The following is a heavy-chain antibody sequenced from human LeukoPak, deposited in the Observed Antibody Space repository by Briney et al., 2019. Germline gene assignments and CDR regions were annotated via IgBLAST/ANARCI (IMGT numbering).Heavy chain of an antibody. Sequence: GGSLRLSCAASGFTFSSYWMNWVRQAPGKGLVWVSRIASDGSSTTYADSVKGRFSISRDNAKNTLYLQMNGLGAEDTAVYYCAKDPGYCSGGSCYPGFDYWGQGTLVTVSS. V-gene: IGHV3-74*01. CDR3: AKDPGYCSGGSCYPGFDY. CDR2: IASDGSST. CDR1: GFTFSSYW. D-gene: IGHD2-15*01. J-gene: IGHJ4*02.